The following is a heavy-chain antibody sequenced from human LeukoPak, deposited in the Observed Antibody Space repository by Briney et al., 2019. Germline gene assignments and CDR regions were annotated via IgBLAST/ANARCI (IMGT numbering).Heavy chain of an antibody. J-gene: IGHJ3*02. CDR2: IRYDGSNK. CDR3: AKELVSSSRYGDAFDI. D-gene: IGHD6-13*01. Sequence: PGGSLRLSCAASGFTFSSYGMHWVRQAPGKGLEWVAFIRYDGSNKYYADSVKGRFTISRDNPKNTLYLQMNSLRAEDTAVYYCAKELVSSSRYGDAFDIWGEETMVTVPS. CDR1: GFTFSSYG. V-gene: IGHV3-30*02.